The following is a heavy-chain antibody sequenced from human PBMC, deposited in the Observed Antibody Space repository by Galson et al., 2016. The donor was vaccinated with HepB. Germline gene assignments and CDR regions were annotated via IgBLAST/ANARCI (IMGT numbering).Heavy chain of an antibody. Sequence: ETLSLTCTVSGGSISRYYWNWIRRPPGKELEWTGYIYYRGSTNFSLKSRVTLSVDTSMNQFSLKLSSVTAADTAVYYCARHSLDRSRMAWFDPWGQGTPVTVSS. V-gene: IGHV4-59*08. CDR3: ARHSLDRSRMAWFDP. CDR2: IYYRGST. D-gene: IGHD5-24*01. J-gene: IGHJ5*02. CDR1: GGSISRYY.